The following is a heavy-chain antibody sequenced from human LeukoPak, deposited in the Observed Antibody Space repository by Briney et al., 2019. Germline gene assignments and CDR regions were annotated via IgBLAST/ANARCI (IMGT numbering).Heavy chain of an antibody. CDR2: VRGDGSDT. CDR3: AREVEGFDY. V-gene: IGHV3-74*01. CDR1: GFTFTSHW. Sequence: GGSLRLSCAASGFTFTSHWMHWVRQAPGKGLVWVSSVRGDGSDTSYADSVKGRFTVSRDNARNTLYLQMNSLRVDDTAVYYCAREVEGFDYWGQGALVTVSS. J-gene: IGHJ4*02.